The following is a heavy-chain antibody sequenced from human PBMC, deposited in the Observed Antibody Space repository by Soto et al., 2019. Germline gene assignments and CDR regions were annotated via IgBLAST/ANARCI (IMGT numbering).Heavy chain of an antibody. D-gene: IGHD3-9*01. J-gene: IGHJ4*02. CDR2: INHSGST. CDR3: ARRRGRLLRYLDY. V-gene: IGHV4-34*01. CDR1: GGSFSGYY. Sequence: QVQLQQRGAGLLKPSETLSLTCAVYGGSFSGYYWSWIRQPPGKGLEWIGEINHSGSTNYNPSLKSRVTILVDTSKNQFSLKLSSVTAADTAVYYCARRRGRLLRYLDYWGQGTLVTVSS.